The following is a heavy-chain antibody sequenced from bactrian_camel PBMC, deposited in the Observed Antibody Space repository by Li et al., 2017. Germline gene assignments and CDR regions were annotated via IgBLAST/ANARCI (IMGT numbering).Heavy chain of an antibody. CDR1: GFTHSRYY. J-gene: IGHJ4*01. Sequence: HVQLVESGGGSVQAGGSLRLSCSASGFTHSRYYMGWFRQSPGKEREEVATIYIGGGTQHYAASVKGRFTIARDNRKNTLYLHMNMLKSEDTAMYYCVRGREHDFDYPKEAQGTQVTVS. V-gene: IGHV3S1*01. CDR2: IYIGGGTQ. D-gene: IGHD3*01.